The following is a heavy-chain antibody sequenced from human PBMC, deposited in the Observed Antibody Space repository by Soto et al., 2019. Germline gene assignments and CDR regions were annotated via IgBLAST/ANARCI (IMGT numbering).Heavy chain of an antibody. J-gene: IGHJ4*02. CDR1: GFSLSTSGVG. CDR2: IYWDDDK. V-gene: IGHV2-5*02. CDR3: AHVGYEGLFDY. Sequence: QITLKESGPTLVKPTQTLTLTCTFSGFSLSTSGVGVGWIRQPPGKALEWLALIYWDDDKRYSPSLKSRLTXTXXTAKNQVVLTMTNMDPVDTATYYCAHVGYEGLFDYWGQGTLVTVSS. D-gene: IGHD3-16*01.